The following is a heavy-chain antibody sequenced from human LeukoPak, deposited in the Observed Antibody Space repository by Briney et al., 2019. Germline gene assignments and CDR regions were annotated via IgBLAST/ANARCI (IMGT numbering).Heavy chain of an antibody. J-gene: IGHJ6*03. CDR3: ARLDAYSSSSNYYCYMDV. CDR1: GGSISSSSYY. V-gene: IGHV4-39*01. Sequence: PSETLSLTCTVSGGSISSSSYYWGWIRQPPGKGLEWIGSIYYSGSTYYNPSLKSRVTISVDTSKNQFSLNLSSVTAADTAVYYCARLDAYSSSSNYYCYMDVWGKGTTVTVSS. CDR2: IYYSGST. D-gene: IGHD6-6*01.